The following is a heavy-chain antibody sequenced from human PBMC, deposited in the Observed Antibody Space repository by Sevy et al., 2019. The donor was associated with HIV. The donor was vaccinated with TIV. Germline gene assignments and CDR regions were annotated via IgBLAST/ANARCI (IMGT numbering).Heavy chain of an antibody. D-gene: IGHD3-3*01. CDR2: ISRSGTTT. V-gene: IGHV3-48*02. J-gene: IGHJ6*02. CDR3: FHSDKAKNSVNLTMSGQRDEDTAVYYCARDYDFWSGYTALSYYSLSYYYGMDV. CDR1: GLNFSKYS. Sequence: GGSLRLSCAASGLNFSKYSFNWVRQAPEKGLEWISHISRSGTTTYYAESVKGRFTVSRDNAKNSLYLQMSSLRDEDGKGQHKFHSDKAKNSVNLTMSGQRDEDTAVYYCARDYDFWSGYTALSYYSLSYYYGMDVWGQGTTVTVSS.